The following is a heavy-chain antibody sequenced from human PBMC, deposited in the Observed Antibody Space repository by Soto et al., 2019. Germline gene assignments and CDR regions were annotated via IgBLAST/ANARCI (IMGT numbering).Heavy chain of an antibody. CDR1: GFTFSSYA. V-gene: IGHV3-23*01. Sequence: GGSLRLSCAASGFTFSSYAMSWVRQAPGQGLEWVSAISVSGGSTYYEDSVKGRFTISRDNTKNTLYLQMNSLRAEDTAVFYWASRRGGYSGFDLGGQGTLVTVSS. D-gene: IGHD5-12*01. CDR3: ASRRGGYSGFDL. J-gene: IGHJ4*02. CDR2: ISVSGGST.